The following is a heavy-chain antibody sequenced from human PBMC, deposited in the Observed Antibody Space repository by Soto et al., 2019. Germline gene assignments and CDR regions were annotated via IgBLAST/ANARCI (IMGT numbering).Heavy chain of an antibody. Sequence: ASVKVSCKASGYTFTGYYMHWVRQAPGQGLEWMGWINPNSGGTNYAQKFQGRVTMTRDTSISTAYMELSRLRSDDTAVYYCARAIAAAGTYYNNWFDPWGQGTLVTV. V-gene: IGHV1-2*02. D-gene: IGHD6-13*01. CDR2: INPNSGGT. CDR3: ARAIAAAGTYYNNWFDP. J-gene: IGHJ5*02. CDR1: GYTFTGYY.